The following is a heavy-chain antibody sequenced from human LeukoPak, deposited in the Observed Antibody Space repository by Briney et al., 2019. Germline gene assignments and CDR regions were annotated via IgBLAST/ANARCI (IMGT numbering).Heavy chain of an antibody. J-gene: IGHJ3*02. CDR1: GGSISSYY. Sequence: SETLSPTCTVSGGSISSYYWSWIRQPPGKGLEWIGYIYYSGSTNYNPSLKSRVTISVDTSENQFSLKLSSVTAADTAVYYCAREGDIVATIDAFDIWGQGTMVTVSS. CDR3: AREGDIVATIDAFDI. V-gene: IGHV4-59*01. CDR2: IYYSGST. D-gene: IGHD5-12*01.